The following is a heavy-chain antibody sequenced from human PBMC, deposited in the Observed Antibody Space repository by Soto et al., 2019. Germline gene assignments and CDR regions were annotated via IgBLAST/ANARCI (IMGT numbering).Heavy chain of an antibody. Sequence: ASVKVSCKASGYTFTSYAMHWVRQAPGQRLEWMGWINAGNGNTKYSQKFQGRVTITRDTSASTAYMELSSLRSEDTAVYYCARGPTAKAIFGVGNWFDPWGQGTLVTV. D-gene: IGHD3-3*01. CDR1: GYTFTSYA. J-gene: IGHJ5*02. CDR2: INAGNGNT. CDR3: ARGPTAKAIFGVGNWFDP. V-gene: IGHV1-3*01.